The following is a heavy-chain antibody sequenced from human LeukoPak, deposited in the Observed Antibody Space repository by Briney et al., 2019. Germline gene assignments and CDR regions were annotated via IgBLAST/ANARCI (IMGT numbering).Heavy chain of an antibody. CDR1: GFTFSNYS. CDR2: ISSSSSTI. CDR3: ARDKGALWSRLFDY. Sequence: GGSLRLSCAASGFTFSNYSMNWVRQAPGKGLEWVSYISSSSSTIYYADSVKGRFTISRDNAKNSLYLQMNSLRDEDTAVYYCARDKGALWSRLFDYWGQGTLVTVSS. J-gene: IGHJ4*02. V-gene: IGHV3-48*02. D-gene: IGHD3-10*01.